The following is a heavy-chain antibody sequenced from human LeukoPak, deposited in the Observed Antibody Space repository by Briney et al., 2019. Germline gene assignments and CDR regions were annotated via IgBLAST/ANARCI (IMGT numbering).Heavy chain of an antibody. CDR1: GGSISSSSYY. Sequence: PSETLSLTCSVSGGSISSSSYYWGWIRQPPGKGLEWIGSIYYSGSTYYNPSLKSRVTISVDTFKNQFSLKLSSVTAADTAVYYCALAGTFYFDYWGQGTLVTVSS. J-gene: IGHJ4*02. D-gene: IGHD6-19*01. CDR3: ALAGTFYFDY. CDR2: IYYSGST. V-gene: IGHV4-39*01.